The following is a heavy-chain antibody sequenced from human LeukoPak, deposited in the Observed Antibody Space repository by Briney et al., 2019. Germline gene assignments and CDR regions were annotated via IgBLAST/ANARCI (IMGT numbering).Heavy chain of an antibody. CDR3: ARGLSRTDWYRGIGWFDP. Sequence: SETLSLTCTVSGVSISNYFWSWFRQPPGGGLERIGYIHYSGSTDYNPSLKSRVTISTDRSKSQFSLEVTSLTAADTAVYYCARGLSRTDWYRGIGWFDPWGQGILVIVSS. CDR1: GVSISNYF. J-gene: IGHJ5*02. D-gene: IGHD3-9*01. CDR2: IHYSGST. V-gene: IGHV4-59*01.